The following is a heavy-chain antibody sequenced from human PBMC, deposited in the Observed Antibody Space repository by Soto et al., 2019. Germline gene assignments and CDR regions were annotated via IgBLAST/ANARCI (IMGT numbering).Heavy chain of an antibody. J-gene: IGHJ4*02. CDR2: IYYSGST. Sequence: PSETLSLTCTVSGGSIRSYYWSWIRQPPGKGLEWIGYIYYSGSTNYNPSPKSRVTISVDTSKNQFSLKLSSVTAADTAVYYCARGRYCSGGDCYPRGSFDYWGQGTLVTVSS. CDR3: ARGRYCSGGDCYPRGSFDY. D-gene: IGHD2-15*01. CDR1: GGSIRSYY. V-gene: IGHV4-59*12.